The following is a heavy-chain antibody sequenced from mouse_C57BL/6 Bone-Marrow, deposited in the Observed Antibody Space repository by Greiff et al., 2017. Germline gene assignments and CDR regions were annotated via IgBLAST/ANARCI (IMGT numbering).Heavy chain of an antibody. J-gene: IGHJ3*01. CDR1: GYAFSSSW. CDR2: IYPGDGDT. Sequence: VQLQQSGPELVKPGASVKISCKASGYAFSSSWMNWVKQRPGKGLEWIGRIYPGDGDTNYNGKFKGKATLTADKSSSTAYMQLSSLTSEDSAVYFCASGGRRGFAYWGQGTLVTVSA. CDR3: ASGGRRGFAY. V-gene: IGHV1-82*01.